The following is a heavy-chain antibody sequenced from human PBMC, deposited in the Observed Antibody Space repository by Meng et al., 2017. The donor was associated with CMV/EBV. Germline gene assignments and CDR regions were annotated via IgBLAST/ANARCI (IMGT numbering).Heavy chain of an antibody. CDR2: INHSGST. Sequence: SETLSLTCAVYGGSFSGYYWSWIRQPPGKGLEWIGEINHSGSTNYNPSLKSRVTISVDTSKNQFSLKLSSVTAADTAVYYCARGYQVWDGNSGYYFDYWGQGTLVTVSS. CDR3: ARGYQVWDGNSGYYFDY. J-gene: IGHJ4*02. V-gene: IGHV4-34*01. D-gene: IGHD4-23*01. CDR1: GGSFSGYY.